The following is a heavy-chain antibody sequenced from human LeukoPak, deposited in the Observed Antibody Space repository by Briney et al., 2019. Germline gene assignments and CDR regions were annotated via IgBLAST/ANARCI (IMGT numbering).Heavy chain of an antibody. Sequence: SETLSLTCTVSAGSISSYYWSWIRQPPGKGLEWIGYIYNSGSTNYNPSLKSRVTISVDTSKNQFSLKLSSVTAADTAVYYCPSSSSSWYWDRFDYWGQGTLVTVSS. J-gene: IGHJ4*02. D-gene: IGHD6-13*01. CDR2: IYNSGST. CDR1: AGSISSYY. CDR3: PSSSSSWYWDRFDY. V-gene: IGHV4-59*01.